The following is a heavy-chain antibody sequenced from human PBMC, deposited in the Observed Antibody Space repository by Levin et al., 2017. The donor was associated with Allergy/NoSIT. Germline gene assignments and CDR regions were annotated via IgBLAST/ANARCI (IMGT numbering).Heavy chain of an antibody. J-gene: IGHJ2*01. CDR2: IYTSGST. V-gene: IGHV4-61*02. CDR1: GGSISSGSYY. D-gene: IGHD3-16*01. Sequence: SETLSLTCTVSGGSISSGSYYWSWIRQPAGTGLEWIGRIYTSGSTNYNPSLKSRVTISVDTSKNQFSLKLSSVTAADTAVYYCARVPGGLRRYFDLWGRGTLVTVSS. CDR3: ARVPGGLRRYFDL.